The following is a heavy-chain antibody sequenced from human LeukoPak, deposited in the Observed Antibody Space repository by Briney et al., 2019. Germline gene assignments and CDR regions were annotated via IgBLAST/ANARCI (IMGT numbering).Heavy chain of an antibody. CDR1: GGSISSSSYY. CDR2: IYYSGST. CDR3: ATSYDILTGDDY. V-gene: IGHV4-39*07. Sequence: SETLSLTCTVSGGSISSSSYYWGWIRQPPGKGLEWIGSIYYSGSTYYNPSLKSRLTISVDTSKNQFSLKLSSVTAADTAVYYCATSYDILTGDDYWGQGTLVTVSS. J-gene: IGHJ4*02. D-gene: IGHD3-9*01.